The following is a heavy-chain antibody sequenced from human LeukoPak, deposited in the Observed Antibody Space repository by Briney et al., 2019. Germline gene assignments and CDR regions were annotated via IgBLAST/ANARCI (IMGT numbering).Heavy chain of an antibody. CDR1: GFTFSSYA. CDR3: ARDAGTGWERYYFDY. V-gene: IGHV3-30*04. Sequence: PTGGSLRLSCAASGFTFSSYAMHWVRQAPGKGLEWVAVISYDGSNKYYADSVKGRFTISRDNSKNTLYLQMNSLRAEDTAVYYCARDAGTGWERYYFDYWGQGTLVTVSS. D-gene: IGHD1-14*01. J-gene: IGHJ4*02. CDR2: ISYDGSNK.